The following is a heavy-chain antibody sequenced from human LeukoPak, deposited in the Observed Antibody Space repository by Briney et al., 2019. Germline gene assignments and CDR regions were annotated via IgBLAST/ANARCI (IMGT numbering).Heavy chain of an antibody. CDR3: AREGWPRVMDV. V-gene: IGHV1-24*01. D-gene: IGHD2-15*01. CDR1: GYTLTELS. Sequence: ASVKVSCKVSGYTLTELSMHWVRQAPGKGLEWMGGFDPEDGETIYAQKLQGRVTMTTDTSTSTAYMELRSLRSDDTAVYYCAREGWPRVMDVWGKGTTVTVSS. CDR2: FDPEDGET. J-gene: IGHJ6*03.